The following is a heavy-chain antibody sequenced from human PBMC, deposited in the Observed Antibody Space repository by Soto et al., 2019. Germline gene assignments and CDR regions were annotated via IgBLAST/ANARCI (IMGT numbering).Heavy chain of an antibody. V-gene: IGHV3-30*18. CDR2: ISYDGRDK. CDR3: AKDVAVAGTNYYYHYGMDV. CDR1: GFSLSNYG. D-gene: IGHD6-13*01. Sequence: QVQLVESGGGVVQPGRSLRLSCVASGFSLSNYGTHWVRQAPGKGLEWVAVISYDGRDKYYSDSVKGRFTISRDNSKNTLYLQTNSLRAEDTAVYYCAKDVAVAGTNYYYHYGMDVWGQGTTVTVSS. J-gene: IGHJ6*02.